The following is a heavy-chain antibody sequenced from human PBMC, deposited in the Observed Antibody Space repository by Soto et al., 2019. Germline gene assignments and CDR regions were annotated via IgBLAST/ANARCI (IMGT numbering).Heavy chain of an antibody. D-gene: IGHD3-22*01. J-gene: IGHJ4*02. CDR1: GFTFDDDA. V-gene: IGHV3-9*01. CDR2: ISWNSGSI. Sequence: PGGSLRLSCAASGFTFDDDAMHWVRQAPGKGLEWVSGISWNSGSIGYADSVKGRFTVSRDNAKNSLYLQMNSLRAEDTALYYCAKGDSSGYPPHFDDWGQGTLVTVST. CDR3: AKGDSSGYPPHFDD.